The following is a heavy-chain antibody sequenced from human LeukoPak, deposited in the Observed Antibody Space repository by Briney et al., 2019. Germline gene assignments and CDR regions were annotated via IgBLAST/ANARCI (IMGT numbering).Heavy chain of an antibody. J-gene: IGHJ5*02. Sequence: SETLSLTCTVSGSSISSYYWSWIRQPPGKGLEWIGYIYYSGSTNYNPSLKSRVTISVDTSKNQFSLKLSSVTAADTAVYYCARLALNYYDSTWGQGTLVTVSS. CDR1: GSSISSYY. CDR2: IYYSGST. V-gene: IGHV4-59*08. CDR3: ARLALNYYDST. D-gene: IGHD3-22*01.